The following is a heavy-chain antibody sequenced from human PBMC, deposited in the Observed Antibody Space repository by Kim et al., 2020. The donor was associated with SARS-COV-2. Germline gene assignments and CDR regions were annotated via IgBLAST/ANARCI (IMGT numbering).Heavy chain of an antibody. J-gene: IGHJ4*02. D-gene: IGHD1-26*01. CDR2: LSANGAST. V-gene: IGHV3-23*01. CDR3: AKDLSWGLAY. Sequence: GGSLRLSCAASGFNFRTYGMSWVRQAPGKGLEWVSALSANGASTYYADSVKGRFTISRDNSKNTLYLQMNSLRAEDTAVYYCAKDLSWGLAYWGRGTLVT. CDR1: GFNFRTYG.